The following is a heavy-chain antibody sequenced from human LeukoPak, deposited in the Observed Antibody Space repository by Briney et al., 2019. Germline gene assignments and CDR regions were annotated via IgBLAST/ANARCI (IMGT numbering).Heavy chain of an antibody. V-gene: IGHV1-18*01. CDR1: GHTFTSYG. Sequence: GASVTVSCKSSGHTFTSYGINWVRQAPGQGLEWMGWISVYNGNTYYAQKFQGRITMTTDTSTSTAYMDLRSLRSADTAVYYCASAQEIAVAGSYFDYWGQGTLVTVSS. D-gene: IGHD6-19*01. CDR2: ISVYNGNT. CDR3: ASAQEIAVAGSYFDY. J-gene: IGHJ4*02.